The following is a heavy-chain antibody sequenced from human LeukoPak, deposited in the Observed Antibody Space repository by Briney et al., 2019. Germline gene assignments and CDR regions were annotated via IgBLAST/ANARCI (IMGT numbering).Heavy chain of an antibody. CDR3: ARTPYGDYVPYYYYYMDV. J-gene: IGHJ6*03. CDR1: GFTFSDYY. CDR2: ISSSGSTI. Sequence: PGGSLRLSCAASGFTFSDYYMSWIRQAPGKGLEWVSYISSSGSTIYYADSVKGRFTISRDNAKNSLYLQMNSLRAEDTAVYYCARTPYGDYVPYYYYYMDVWGKGTTVTVSS. V-gene: IGHV3-11*04. D-gene: IGHD4-17*01.